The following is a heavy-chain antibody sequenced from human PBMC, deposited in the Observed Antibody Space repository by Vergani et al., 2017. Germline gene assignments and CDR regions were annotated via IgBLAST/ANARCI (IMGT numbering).Heavy chain of an antibody. D-gene: IGHD1-14*01. CDR3: ARDLRILYNRFDP. V-gene: IGHV3-33*01. Sequence: QVQLVESGGGVVQPGRSLRLSCAASGFTFNQYGMHWVRQAPGKGLEWVAVTWYDGNNKQYADSVKGRFTISRDNYKSTMYLQMNSLRDEDTGVYYCARDLRILYNRFDPWGQGTLVTVSS. CDR2: TWYDGNNK. J-gene: IGHJ5*02. CDR1: GFTFNQYG.